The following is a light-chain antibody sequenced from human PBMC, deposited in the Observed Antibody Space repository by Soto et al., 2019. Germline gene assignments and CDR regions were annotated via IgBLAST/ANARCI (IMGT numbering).Light chain of an antibody. CDR3: SSYTSSSTLV. Sequence: QSALTQPASVSGSTGESITISCTGTSSDVGAYNYVSWYQQHPGKAPKLMIYDVSNRPSGVSNRFSGSKSGNTASLTISGLQAEDEADYYCSSYTSSSTLVFGTGTKLTV. CDR2: DVS. CDR1: SSDVGAYNY. V-gene: IGLV2-14*01. J-gene: IGLJ1*01.